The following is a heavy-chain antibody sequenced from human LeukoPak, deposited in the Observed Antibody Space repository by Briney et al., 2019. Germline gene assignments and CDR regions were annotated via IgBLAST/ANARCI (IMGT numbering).Heavy chain of an antibody. CDR2: IYYSGST. CDR1: GGSISSSSYY. V-gene: IGHV4-39*01. D-gene: IGHD6-13*01. Sequence: PSETLSLTCTVSGGSISSSSYYWGWIRQPPGKGLEWIGSIYYSGSTYYNPSLKSRVTISVDTSKNQFSLKLSSVTAADTAVYYCARHPSAAAGTPFDYWGQGTLVTVSS. J-gene: IGHJ4*02. CDR3: ARHPSAAAGTPFDY.